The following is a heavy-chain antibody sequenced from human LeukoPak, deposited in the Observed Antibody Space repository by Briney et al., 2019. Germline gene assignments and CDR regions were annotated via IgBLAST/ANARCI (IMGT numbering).Heavy chain of an antibody. Sequence: ASVKVSCKASGGTFSSYAISWVRQAPGQGLEWMGGIIPIFGTANYAQKFQGRVTITTDESTSTAYMELSSLRSEDTAVYYCARDSPDMTTRPFDAFDIWGQGTMVTVSS. V-gene: IGHV1-69*05. CDR2: IIPIFGTA. CDR3: ARDSPDMTTRPFDAFDI. D-gene: IGHD4-11*01. J-gene: IGHJ3*02. CDR1: GGTFSSYA.